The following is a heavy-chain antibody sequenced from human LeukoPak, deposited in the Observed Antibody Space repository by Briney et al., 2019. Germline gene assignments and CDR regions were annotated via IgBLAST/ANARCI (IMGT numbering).Heavy chain of an antibody. CDR2: INHSGST. V-gene: IGHV4-34*01. J-gene: IGHJ4*02. D-gene: IGHD5-18*01. CDR1: GGSFSGYY. Sequence: PSETLSLTCAVYGGSFSGYYWSWIRQPPGKGLEWIGEINHSGSTNYNPSLKSRVTISVDTSKNQFSLKLSSVTAADTAVYYCARNGGYSYGYLRTMYYFDYWGQGTLATVSS. CDR3: ARNGGYSYGYLRTMYYFDY.